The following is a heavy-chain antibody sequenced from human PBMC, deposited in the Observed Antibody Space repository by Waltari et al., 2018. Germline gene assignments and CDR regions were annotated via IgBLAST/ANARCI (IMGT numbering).Heavy chain of an antibody. J-gene: IGHJ6*03. CDR2: INHSGST. D-gene: IGHD3-9*01. Sequence: QVQLQQWGAGLLKPSETLSLTCAVYGGSFSGYYWSWVRQPPGKGLVWIGEINHSGSTNYNPSLKSRITRSVDKSKNQFSLQLSSVTAADTAVYYCARGGIEAYYDILTGLPGYFYMDVWGKGTTVTVSS. V-gene: IGHV4-34*01. CDR3: ARGGIEAYYDILTGLPGYFYMDV. CDR1: GGSFSGYY.